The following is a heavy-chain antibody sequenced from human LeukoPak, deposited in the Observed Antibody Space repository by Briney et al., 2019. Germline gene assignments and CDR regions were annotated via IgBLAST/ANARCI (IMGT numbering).Heavy chain of an antibody. Sequence: GGSLRLSCAASGFTFSSYEMNWVRQAPGKGLEWVSYISSSGSTIYYADSVKGRFTISRDNAKNSLYLQMNSLRAEDTAVYYCARGSTHCSSTSCYFDYWGQGTLVTVSS. V-gene: IGHV3-48*03. CDR3: ARGSTHCSSTSCYFDY. CDR2: ISSSGSTI. CDR1: GFTFSSYE. J-gene: IGHJ4*02. D-gene: IGHD2-2*01.